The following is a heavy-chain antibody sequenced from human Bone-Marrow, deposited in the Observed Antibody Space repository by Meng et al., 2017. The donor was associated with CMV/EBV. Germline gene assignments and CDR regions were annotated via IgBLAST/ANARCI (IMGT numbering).Heavy chain of an antibody. J-gene: IGHJ4*02. V-gene: IGHV1-18*01. Sequence: SGYTFTNYGITWLRQTPGHGLEWMGRISGYSSNTDVAEKFKGRVTMTTDTSTNTVFMDLRSLRSDDTAVYYCARDWEDYYGSKRAFDFWGQGTLVTVSS. CDR1: GYTFTNYG. CDR2: ISGYSSNT. D-gene: IGHD3-10*01. CDR3: ARDWEDYYGSKRAFDF.